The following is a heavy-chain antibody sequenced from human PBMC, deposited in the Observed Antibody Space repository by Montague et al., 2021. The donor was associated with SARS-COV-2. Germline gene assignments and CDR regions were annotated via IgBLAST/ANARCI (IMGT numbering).Heavy chain of an antibody. D-gene: IGHD2-15*01. J-gene: IGHJ4*02. CDR3: AKEVGESPSFDY. CDR1: GFTFDDYA. V-gene: IGHV3-9*01. CDR2: ISWNSGST. Sequence: SFRLSCAASGFTFDDYAMHWVRQAPGKGLEWVSGISWNSGSTGYADSVKGRFTISRDNAKNSLYLQMNSLRAEDTALYYCAKEVGESPSFDYWGQGTLVTVSS.